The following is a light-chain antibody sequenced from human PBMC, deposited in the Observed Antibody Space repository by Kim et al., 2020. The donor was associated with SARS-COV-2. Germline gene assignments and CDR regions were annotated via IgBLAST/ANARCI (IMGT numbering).Light chain of an antibody. V-gene: IGLV1-47*01. CDR2: RNN. J-gene: IGLJ2*01. CDR1: SSNIGSNY. Sequence: QSVLTQPPSASGTPGQRVTISCSGSSSNIGSNYVYWYQQLPGKAPKLLIYRNNQRPSGVPDRFSGSKSGTSASLAISGLRSEDEADYYCAAWDDSLSAVVFGGGTQLTVL. CDR3: AAWDDSLSAVV.